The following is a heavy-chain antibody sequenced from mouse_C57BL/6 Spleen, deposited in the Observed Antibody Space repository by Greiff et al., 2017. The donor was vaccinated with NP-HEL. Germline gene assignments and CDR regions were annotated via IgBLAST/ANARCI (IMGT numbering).Heavy chain of an antibody. CDR2: INPNNGGT. CDR1: GYTFTDYN. J-gene: IGHJ4*01. CDR3: ARSGQLRLDYYAMDY. Sequence: EVQLQESGPELVKPGASVKIPCKASGYTFTDYNMDWVKQSHGKSLEWIGDINPNNGGTIYNQKFKGKATLTVDKSSSTAYMELRSLTSEDTAVYYCARSGQLRLDYYAMDYWGQGTSVTVSS. D-gene: IGHD3-2*02. V-gene: IGHV1-18*01.